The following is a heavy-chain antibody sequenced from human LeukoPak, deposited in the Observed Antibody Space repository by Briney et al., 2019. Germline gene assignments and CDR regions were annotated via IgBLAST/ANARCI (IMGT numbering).Heavy chain of an antibody. CDR1: GFTFSSYG. CDR2: ISYDGSNK. V-gene: IGHV3-30*18. D-gene: IGHD6-6*01. Sequence: PGGSLRLSCAASGFTFSSYGMHWVRQAPGKGLEWVAVISYDGSNKYYADSVKGRFTISRDNSKNTLYLQMNSLSAEDTAVYYCAKGEPSFEYSSSSFSGQDAFDIWGQGTMVTVSS. CDR3: AKGEPSFEYSSSSFSGQDAFDI. J-gene: IGHJ3*02.